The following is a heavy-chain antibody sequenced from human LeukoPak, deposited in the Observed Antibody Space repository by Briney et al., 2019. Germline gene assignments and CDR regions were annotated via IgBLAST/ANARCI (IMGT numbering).Heavy chain of an antibody. CDR1: GYTFTGYY. CDR2: INPNSGGT. D-gene: IGHD2-15*01. CDR3: ATGGRYCSGGSCYHYYYYMDV. Sequence: ASVKVSCKASGYTFTGYYMHWVRQAPGQGLEWMGWINPNSGGTNYAQKFQGRVTMTRDTSISTAYMELSRLRSDDTAVYYCATGGRYCSGGSCYHYYYYMDVWGKGTTVTISS. J-gene: IGHJ6*03. V-gene: IGHV1-2*02.